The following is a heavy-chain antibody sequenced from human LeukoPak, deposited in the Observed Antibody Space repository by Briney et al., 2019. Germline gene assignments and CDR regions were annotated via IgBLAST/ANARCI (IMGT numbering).Heavy chain of an antibody. CDR2: ISGGGGST. CDR3: AKGGKWDVTPFDY. CDR1: GGSINSSN. J-gene: IGHJ4*02. V-gene: IGHV3-23*01. D-gene: IGHD1-26*01. Sequence: PSETLSLTCDVSGGSINSSNWWSWVRQSPGKGLEWVSTISGGGGSTYYADSVKGRFTISRDNSKNTLYLQVNSLRAEDTAVYYCAKGGKWDVTPFDYWGQGTLVTVSS.